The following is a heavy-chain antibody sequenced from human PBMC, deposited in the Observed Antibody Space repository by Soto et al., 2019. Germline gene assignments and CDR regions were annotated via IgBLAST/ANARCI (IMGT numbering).Heavy chain of an antibody. CDR1: GFTFTRYS. J-gene: IGHJ4*02. CDR2: ISSTTNYI. CDR3: ARESEDLTSNFDY. V-gene: IGHV3-21*06. Sequence: GGSLRLSCAASGFTFTRYSMNWVRQAPGKGLEWVSSISSTTNYIYYGDSMKGRFTISRDNAKNSLYLEMNSLRAEDTAVYYCARESEDLTSNFDYWGQGALVTVSS.